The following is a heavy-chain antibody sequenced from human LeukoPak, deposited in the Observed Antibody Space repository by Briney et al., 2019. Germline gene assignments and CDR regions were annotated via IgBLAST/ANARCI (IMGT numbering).Heavy chain of an antibody. CDR2: INPNSGGT. J-gene: IGHJ3*02. D-gene: IGHD3-3*01. V-gene: IGHV1-2*02. CDR1: GYTFTGYY. Sequence: ASVKVSCKASGYTFTGYYMHWVRQAPGQGLEWMGWINPNSGGTNYAQKFQGRVTMTRDTSISTAYMELSRLRSDDTAVYYCARADRITIFGVVNKFAFDIWGQGTMVTVSS. CDR3: ARADRITIFGVVNKFAFDI.